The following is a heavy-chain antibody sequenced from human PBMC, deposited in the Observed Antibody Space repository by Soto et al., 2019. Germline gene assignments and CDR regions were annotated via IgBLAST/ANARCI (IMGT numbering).Heavy chain of an antibody. Sequence: HPGGSLRLSCAASGFTFSSYWMHWVRQAPGKGLVWVSRINSDGSSTSYADSVKGRFTISRDNAKNTLYLQMNSLRAEDTAVYYCAREVGVRGVIYWFDPWGQGTLVTVSS. J-gene: IGHJ5*02. CDR3: AREVGVRGVIYWFDP. CDR1: GFTFSSYW. V-gene: IGHV3-74*01. CDR2: INSDGSST. D-gene: IGHD3-10*01.